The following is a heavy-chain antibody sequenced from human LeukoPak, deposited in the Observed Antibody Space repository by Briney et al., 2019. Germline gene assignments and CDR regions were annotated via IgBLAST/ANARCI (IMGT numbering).Heavy chain of an antibody. CDR1: GGSISNYF. CDR3: AREGGFYRPLDY. D-gene: IGHD3-3*01. CDR2: VHLDGRI. Sequence: SETLSLTCSVSGGSISNYFWTWIRQPPGKGLEWIGEVHLDGRINYNPSLESRLIMSVDVSENQVSLKLTSVTAADTAVYYCAREGGFYRPLDYSGQGTLVTVSS. V-gene: IGHV4-59*12. J-gene: IGHJ4*02.